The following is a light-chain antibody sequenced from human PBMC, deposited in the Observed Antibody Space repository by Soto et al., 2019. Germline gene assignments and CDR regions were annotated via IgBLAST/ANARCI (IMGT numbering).Light chain of an antibody. J-gene: IGKJ1*01. CDR3: QQYNSLST. Sequence: DVQMTRSPPTLSASVGDRVTITCRASENINKWLAWHQQKPGKAPKLLIYAASDLDRGVPSRFSGSGSGTEFTLTISSLQPDDFATYYCQQYNSLSTFGQGTKVDIK. CDR2: AAS. CDR1: ENINKW. V-gene: IGKV1-5*03.